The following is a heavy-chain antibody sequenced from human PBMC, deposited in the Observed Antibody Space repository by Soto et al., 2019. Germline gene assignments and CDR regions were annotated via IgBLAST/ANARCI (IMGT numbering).Heavy chain of an antibody. J-gene: IGHJ6*02. D-gene: IGHD6-13*01. CDR2: IYHSGST. CDR3: ARQGIAAVLGMDV. V-gene: IGHV4-4*02. Sequence: QVQLQESGPGLVKPSGTLSLTCAVSGGSISSSNWWSWVRQPPGKGLEWIGEIYHSGSTNYNPSHKSEATISVDKPKTQFSLKLSSVTAADTAVYYCARQGIAAVLGMDVWRQGTTVTASS. CDR1: GGSISSSNW.